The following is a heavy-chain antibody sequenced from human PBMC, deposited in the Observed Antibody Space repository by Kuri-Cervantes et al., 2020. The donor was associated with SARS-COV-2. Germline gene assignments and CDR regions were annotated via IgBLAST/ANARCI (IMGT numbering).Heavy chain of an antibody. CDR3: ARGSGYSSGWPLNWFDP. V-gene: IGHV4-59*12. D-gene: IGHD6-19*01. CDR1: GGSISSYY. CDR2: IYYSGST. Sequence: GSLRLSCTVSGGSISSYYWSWIRQPPGKGLEWIGYIYYSGSTNYNPSLKSRVTISVDTSKNQFSLKLSSVTAADTAVYYCARGSGYSSGWPLNWFDPWGQGTLVTVSS. J-gene: IGHJ5*02.